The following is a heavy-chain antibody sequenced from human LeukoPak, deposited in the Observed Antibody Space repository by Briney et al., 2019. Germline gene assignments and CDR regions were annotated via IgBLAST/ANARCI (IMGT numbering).Heavy chain of an antibody. CDR3: ARGFTRALFDY. CDR1: GGSFSGYY. D-gene: IGHD2-2*01. CDR2: INQSGST. J-gene: IGHJ4*02. V-gene: IGHV4-34*01. Sequence: PSETLSLTCAVYGGSFSGYYWSWIRQPPGKGLEWIGEINQSGSTNYNPSLKSRVTISVDTSKNQFSLKLSSVTAADTAVYYCARGFTRALFDYWGQGTLVTVSS.